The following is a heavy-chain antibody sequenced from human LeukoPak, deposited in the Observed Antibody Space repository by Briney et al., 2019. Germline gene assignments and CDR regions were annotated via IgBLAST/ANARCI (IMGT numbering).Heavy chain of an antibody. Sequence: GGSLRLSCAASGFTFDDYAMHWVRQAPGKGLEWVSGISWNSGSIGYADSVKGRFTISRDNAKNSLYLQMNSLRAEDTALYYCAKEGYSGYDFDYWGQGTLVTVSS. CDR2: ISWNSGSI. CDR1: GFTFDDYA. J-gene: IGHJ4*02. D-gene: IGHD5-12*01. CDR3: AKEGYSGYDFDY. V-gene: IGHV3-9*01.